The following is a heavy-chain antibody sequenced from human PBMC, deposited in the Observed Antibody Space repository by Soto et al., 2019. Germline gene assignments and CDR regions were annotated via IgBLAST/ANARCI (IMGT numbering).Heavy chain of an antibody. V-gene: IGHV1-69*06. CDR2: IIPIFGTA. CDR3: ARSLLNYYGSGSYYTSYFDY. Sequence: ASVKVSCKSSGGTFSSYAISWVRQAPGQGLEWMGGIIPIFGTANYAQKFQDRVTITADKSTSTAYMELSSLRSEDTAVYYCARSLLNYYGSGSYYTSYFDYWGQGTLVTVSS. D-gene: IGHD3-10*01. CDR1: GGTFSSYA. J-gene: IGHJ4*02.